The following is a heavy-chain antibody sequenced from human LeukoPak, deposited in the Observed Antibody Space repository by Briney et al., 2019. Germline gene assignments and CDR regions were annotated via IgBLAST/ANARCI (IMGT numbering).Heavy chain of an antibody. V-gene: IGHV3-11*01. CDR2: ISSSGSTT. D-gene: IGHD6-19*01. CDR1: GFTLSTYW. J-gene: IGHJ4*02. Sequence: GGSLRLSCAASGFTLSTYWMSWVRQAPGKGLEWVSYISSSGSTTHYADSVKGRFTISRDNAKNSLYVQMNNLRAEDTAVYYCARVPRSGGSIDYWGQGTLVTVSS. CDR3: ARVPRSGGSIDY.